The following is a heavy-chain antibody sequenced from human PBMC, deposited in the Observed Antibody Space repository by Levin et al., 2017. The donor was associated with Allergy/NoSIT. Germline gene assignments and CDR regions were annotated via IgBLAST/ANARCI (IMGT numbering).Heavy chain of an antibody. J-gene: IGHJ6*03. Sequence: GESLKISCAASGFTFSSYGMHWVRQAPGKGLEWVAVISYDGSNKYYADSVKGRFTISRDNSKNTLYLQMNSLRAEDTAVYYCAKAPYRYYYYYMDVWGKGTTVTVSS. V-gene: IGHV3-30*18. CDR3: AKAPYRYYYYYMDV. CDR2: ISYDGSNK. D-gene: IGHD2-2*01. CDR1: GFTFSSYG.